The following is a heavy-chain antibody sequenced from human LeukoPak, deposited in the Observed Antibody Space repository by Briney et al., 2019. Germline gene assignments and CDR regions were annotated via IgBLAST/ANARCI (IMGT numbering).Heavy chain of an antibody. Sequence: RGGSLRLSCAASRLTFSAYIMNWVRQAPGNGLYWFPSISSSSSSIYDAGSVKGRFTISRDNAKDSLYLQMSSLRAEDTAIYYCAKRVPTSGWYDDYWGQGNLVT. J-gene: IGHJ4*02. CDR3: AKRVPTSGWYDDY. D-gene: IGHD6-19*01. V-gene: IGHV3-21*01. CDR1: RLTFSAYI. CDR2: ISSSSSSI.